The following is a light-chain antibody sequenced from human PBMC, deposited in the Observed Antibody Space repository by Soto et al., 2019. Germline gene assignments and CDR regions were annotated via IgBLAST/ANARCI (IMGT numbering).Light chain of an antibody. V-gene: IGKV3-20*01. J-gene: IGKJ4*01. CDR2: GAS. CDR3: QKYGSSPLT. Sequence: EIVLTQSPGTLSLSPGERATLSCRASQSVTSSYLAWYQQKPGQAPRLLIYGASSRATGIPDRFSGSGSGTDFTLNISRLEHDDFAVYYCQKYGSSPLTFGGGTKVEIK. CDR1: QSVTSSY.